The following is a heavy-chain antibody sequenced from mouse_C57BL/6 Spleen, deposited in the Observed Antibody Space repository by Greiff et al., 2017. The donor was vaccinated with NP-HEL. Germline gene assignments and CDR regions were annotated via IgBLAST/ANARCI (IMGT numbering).Heavy chain of an antibody. J-gene: IGHJ1*03. D-gene: IGHD1-1*01. CDR1: GYTFTSYW. CDR3: ARWDYGSRSDWYCDV. Sequence: QVQLQQPGAELVKPGASVKMSCKASGYTFTSYWMQWVKQRPGQGLEWIGEIDPSDSYTNYNQKFKGKATLTVDTSSSTAYMQLSSLTSEDSAVDYCARWDYGSRSDWYCDVWGTGTTVTVAS. V-gene: IGHV1-50*01. CDR2: IDPSDSYT.